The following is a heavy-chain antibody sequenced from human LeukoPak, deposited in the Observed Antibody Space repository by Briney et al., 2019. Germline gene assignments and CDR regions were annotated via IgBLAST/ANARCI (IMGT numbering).Heavy chain of an antibody. D-gene: IGHD4-23*01. CDR2: ISGSGGST. J-gene: IGHJ4*02. CDR3: AKDSRMTTVVTLDY. V-gene: IGHV3-23*01. CDR1: GFTFSSYA. Sequence: GGSLRLSCAASGFTFSSYAMSWVRQAPGKGLEWVSAISGSGGSTYYADSVKGRFTISRDNSKNTLYLQMNSLRAEDTAVYYCAKDSRMTTVVTLDYWGQGTLVTVSS.